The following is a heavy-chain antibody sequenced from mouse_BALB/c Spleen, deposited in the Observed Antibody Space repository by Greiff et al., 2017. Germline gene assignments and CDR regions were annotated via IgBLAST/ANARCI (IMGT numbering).Heavy chain of an antibody. V-gene: IGHV2-9*02. CDR1: GFSLTSYG. J-gene: IGHJ4*01. D-gene: IGHD1-1*01. CDR2: IWAGGST. Sequence: QVQLKESGPGLVAPSQSLSITCTVSGFSLTSYGVHWVRQPPGKGLEWLGVIWAGGSTNYNSALMSRLSISKDNSKSQVFLKMNSLQTDDTAMYYCARDKAYGSRDYAMDYWGQGTSVTVSS. CDR3: ARDKAYGSRDYAMDY.